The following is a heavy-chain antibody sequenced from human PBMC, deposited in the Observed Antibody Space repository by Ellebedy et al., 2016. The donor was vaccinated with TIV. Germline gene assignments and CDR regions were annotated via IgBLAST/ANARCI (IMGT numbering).Heavy chain of an antibody. CDR2: INTDGSTT. CDR3: ASSLSSV. V-gene: IGHV3-74*01. J-gene: IGHJ6*02. D-gene: IGHD3-10*01. CDR1: GFTFSSYW. Sequence: GGSLRLXXAASGFTFSSYWIHWVRQAPGEGLVWVSRINTDGSTTTYADSVKGRFTISRDNSNNILHLQMTSLRVEDTAVYFCASSLSSVWGQGTTVTVSS.